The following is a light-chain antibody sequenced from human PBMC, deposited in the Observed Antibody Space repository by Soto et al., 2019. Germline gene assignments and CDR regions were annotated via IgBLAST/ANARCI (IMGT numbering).Light chain of an antibody. V-gene: IGKV1-39*01. J-gene: IGKJ3*01. CDR1: QSINRY. CDR2: AAS. CDR3: QQTYRTPFT. Sequence: DIQMTQSPSSLSASVGARVTITCRSSQSINRYIHWYQQKPGKAPNLLINAASGLQSGVPSRFSGGGYGTDFTLPNTHLQPEDFATYYCQQTYRTPFTVGPGTKVDIK.